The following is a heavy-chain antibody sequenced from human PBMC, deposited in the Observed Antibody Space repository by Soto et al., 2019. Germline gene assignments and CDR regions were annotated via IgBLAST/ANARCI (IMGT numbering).Heavy chain of an antibody. CDR3: ARVMATIVVVPAAIHTSYYFDY. CDR2: IKQDGSEK. CDR1: AFTFSSYW. V-gene: IGHV3-7*03. D-gene: IGHD2-2*01. J-gene: IGHJ4*02. Sequence: GGSLRLSCAASAFTFSSYWMSWVRQAPGKGLEWVANIKQDGSEKYYVDSVKGRFIISRDNAKNSLYLQMNSLRAEDTAVYYCARVMATIVVVPAAIHTSYYFDYWGQGTLVTVSS.